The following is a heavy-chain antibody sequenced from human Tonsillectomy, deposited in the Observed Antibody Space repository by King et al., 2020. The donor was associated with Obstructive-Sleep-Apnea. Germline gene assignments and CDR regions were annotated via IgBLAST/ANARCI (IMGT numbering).Heavy chain of an antibody. V-gene: IGHV3-30*04. CDR1: GFTFSSYA. Sequence: VQLVESGGGVVQPGRSLRLSCAASGFTFSSYAMHVVRQAPGKGLGWGAVISYVGRNKYYADSVKGRFTISRVNSKNTLYLPMNSLRAEDTAVYYCAREGEAVALGGYFDYWGQGTLVTVSS. D-gene: IGHD6-19*01. CDR3: AREGEAVALGGYFDY. J-gene: IGHJ4*02. CDR2: ISYVGRNK.